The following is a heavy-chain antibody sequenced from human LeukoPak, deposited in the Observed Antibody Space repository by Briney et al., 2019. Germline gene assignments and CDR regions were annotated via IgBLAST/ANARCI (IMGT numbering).Heavy chain of an antibody. CDR1: GFTFSDYY. CDR3: ARGGVLGVVVVAATYYFDY. D-gene: IGHD2-15*01. Sequence: GGSLRLSCAASGFTFSDYYMSWIRQTPGKGLEWLSYISSGGSAIYYADSVKGRFTISRDNAKNSLYLQMNSLRAEDTAVYYCARGGVLGVVVVAATYYFDYWGQGTLVTVSS. V-gene: IGHV3-11*04. CDR2: ISSGGSAI. J-gene: IGHJ4*02.